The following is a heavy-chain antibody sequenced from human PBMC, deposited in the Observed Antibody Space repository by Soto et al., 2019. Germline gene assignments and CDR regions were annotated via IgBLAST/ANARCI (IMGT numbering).Heavy chain of an antibody. V-gene: IGHV3-33*08. Sequence: QVQLVESGGGLVKPGGSLRLSCAASGFTFSDYYVSWVRQAPGKGLEWVAVIWYDGSNKYYADSVKGRFTISRDNSKNTLYLQMNSLRAEDTAVYYCAGGTWDYYYYGMDVWGQGTTVTVSS. CDR1: GFTFSDYY. CDR2: IWYDGSNK. J-gene: IGHJ6*02. CDR3: AGGTWDYYYYGMDV. D-gene: IGHD2-15*01.